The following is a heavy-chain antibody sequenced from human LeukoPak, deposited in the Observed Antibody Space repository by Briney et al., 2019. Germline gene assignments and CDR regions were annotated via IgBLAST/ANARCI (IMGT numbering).Heavy chain of an antibody. CDR2: INTDGTNT. V-gene: IGHV3-74*01. CDR3: ARVTGTSSSSGSYRY. CDR1: GFTFSNYW. Sequence: GGSLRLSCAASGFTFSNYWMHWVRRAPGKGLMWVSRINTDGTNTYYADSVKGRFTISRDNAKGTLYLQMNSLTAEDTAVYYCARVTGTSSSSGSYRYWVQGTLVTVSS. D-gene: IGHD6-6*01. J-gene: IGHJ4*02.